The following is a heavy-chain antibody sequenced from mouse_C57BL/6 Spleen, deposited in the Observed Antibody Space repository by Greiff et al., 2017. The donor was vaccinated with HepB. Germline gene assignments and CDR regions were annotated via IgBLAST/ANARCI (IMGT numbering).Heavy chain of an antibody. CDR2: IRLKSDNYAT. V-gene: IGHV6-3*01. D-gene: IGHD2-3*01. J-gene: IGHJ1*03. Sequence: EVQLQESGGGLVQPGGSMKLSCVASGFTFSNYWMNWVRQSPEKGLEWVAQIRLKSDNYATHYAESVKGRFTISRDDSKSSVYLQMNNLRAEDTGIYYCTALYDYGYFDVWGTGTTVTVSS. CDR1: GFTFSNYW. CDR3: TALYDYGYFDV.